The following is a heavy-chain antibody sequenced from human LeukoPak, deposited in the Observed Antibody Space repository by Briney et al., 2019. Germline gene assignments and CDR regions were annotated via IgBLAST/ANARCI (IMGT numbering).Heavy chain of an antibody. CDR2: ISAYNGNT. CDR3: ARDVISPPPERYDNLTGIWYYSYYYGMDV. D-gene: IGHD3-9*01. V-gene: IGHV1-18*01. Sequence: GASVKVSCKASGYTFTSYGISWVRQAPGQGLEWMGWISAYNGNTNYAQKLQGRVTMTTDTSTSTAYMELRSLRSDDTAVYYCARDVISPPPERYDNLTGIWYYSYYYGMDVWGQGTTVTVSS. J-gene: IGHJ6*02. CDR1: GYTFTSYG.